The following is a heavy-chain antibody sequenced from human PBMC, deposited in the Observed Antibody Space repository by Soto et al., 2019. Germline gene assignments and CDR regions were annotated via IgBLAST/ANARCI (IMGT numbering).Heavy chain of an antibody. V-gene: IGHV3-23*01. D-gene: IGHD2-15*01. Sequence: GGSLRLSCAASGFTFSSYAMSWVRQAPGKGLEWVSAISGSGGSTYYADSVKGRFTISRDNSKNTLYLQMNSLRAEDTAVYSCAGYCSGGSCYGYYYYGMDVWGQGTTVTVSS. J-gene: IGHJ6*02. CDR2: ISGSGGST. CDR1: GFTFSSYA. CDR3: AGYCSGGSCYGYYYYGMDV.